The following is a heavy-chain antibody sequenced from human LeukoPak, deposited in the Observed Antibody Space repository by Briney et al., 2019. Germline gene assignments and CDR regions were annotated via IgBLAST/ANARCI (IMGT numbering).Heavy chain of an antibody. CDR2: IRYDGSRK. J-gene: IGHJ6*03. D-gene: IGHD3-10*01. V-gene: IGHV3-30*02. Sequence: AGGSLRLSCAASGFTFSTYGMHWVRQAPGKGLEWVSFIRYDGSRKYYADSVKGRFTISRDNSKNTLYLQMNSLRAEDTAVYYCARGGSIPTNPVLLWFGELFSSEEYNRYYYYMDVWGKGTTVTISS. CDR3: ARGGSIPTNPVLLWFGELFSSEEYNRYYYYMDV. CDR1: GFTFSTYG.